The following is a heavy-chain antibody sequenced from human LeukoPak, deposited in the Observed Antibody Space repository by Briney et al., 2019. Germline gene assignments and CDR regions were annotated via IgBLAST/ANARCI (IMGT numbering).Heavy chain of an antibody. CDR1: GDSISYFY. CDR3: ARHADYDSNWFDP. D-gene: IGHD3-22*01. Sequence: SETLSLTCSVSGDSISYFYWTWIRQPPGKGLEWIGEIKHSGSTNYNPSLKSRVTISIDTSKNLFSLKLNSVTAADTAVYYCARHADYDSNWFDPWGQGTLVTVSS. V-gene: IGHV4-34*01. CDR2: IKHSGST. J-gene: IGHJ5*02.